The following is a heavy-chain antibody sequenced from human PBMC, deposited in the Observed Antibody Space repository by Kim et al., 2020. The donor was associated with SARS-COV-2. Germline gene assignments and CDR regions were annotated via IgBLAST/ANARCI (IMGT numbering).Heavy chain of an antibody. CDR2: INAGNGNT. Sequence: ASVKVSCKASGYTFTSYAMHWVRQAPGQRLEWMGWINAGNGNTKYSQKFQGRVTITRDTSASTAYMELSSLRSEDTAVYYCARDLRPYDSSGYLRGGGSWGQGTLVTVSS. J-gene: IGHJ4*02. CDR1: GYTFTSYA. CDR3: ARDLRPYDSSGYLRGGGS. D-gene: IGHD3-22*01. V-gene: IGHV1-3*01.